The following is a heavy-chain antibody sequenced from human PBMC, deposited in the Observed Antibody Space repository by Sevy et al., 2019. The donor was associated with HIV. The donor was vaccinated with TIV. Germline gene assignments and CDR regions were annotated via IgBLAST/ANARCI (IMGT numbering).Heavy chain of an antibody. CDR1: GGSISRYY. Sequence: SETLSLTCTVSGGSISRYYWTWIRQPPGKGLEWIGYIHDSGNTNYNPSLKSRVTISLDPSKNHFSLNLNFVTAADTAVYYCARDSPDYGGFIDHWGQGTLVTVSS. J-gene: IGHJ4*02. CDR3: ARDSPDYGGFIDH. V-gene: IGHV4-59*01. CDR2: IHDSGNT. D-gene: IGHD4-17*01.